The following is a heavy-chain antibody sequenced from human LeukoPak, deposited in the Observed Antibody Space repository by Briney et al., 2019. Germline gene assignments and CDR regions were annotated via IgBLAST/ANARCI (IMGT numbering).Heavy chain of an antibody. D-gene: IGHD6-19*01. CDR2: INPNSGGT. CDR3: ARGTEQWLVRGGRGSFDP. V-gene: IGHV1-2*02. CDR1: RYTFTGYY. Sequence: GASVKVSCKASRYTFTGYYMHWVRQAPGQGLEWMGWINPNSGGTNYAQKFQGRVTMTRDTSISTAYMELSRLRSDDTAVYYCARGTEQWLVRGGRGSFDPWGQGTLVTVSS. J-gene: IGHJ5*02.